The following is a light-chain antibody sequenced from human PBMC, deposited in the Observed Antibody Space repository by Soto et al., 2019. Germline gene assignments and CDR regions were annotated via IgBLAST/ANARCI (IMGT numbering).Light chain of an antibody. J-gene: IGKJ1*01. CDR1: QSISSW. V-gene: IGKV1-5*03. Sequence: DIQMTQSPSTLSASVGDRVIITCRASQSISSWLAWYQQKPGKAPNLLIYKASTLKSGVPSRFGGSGSGTEFTLTISSLQPDDFATYYCQQYDNASWTFGQGTKVEIK. CDR3: QQYDNASWT. CDR2: KAS.